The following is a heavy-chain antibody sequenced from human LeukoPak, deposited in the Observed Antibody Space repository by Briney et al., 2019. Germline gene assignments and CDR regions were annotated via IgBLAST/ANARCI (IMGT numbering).Heavy chain of an antibody. Sequence: GGSLRLSCGASGIXFSSYAISWVRQAPGKGLEWVSGITGSGDSTYYADSVKGRFTISRDNSKNTLYLQMNSLRAEDSAVYYCAKGRGFYDSSGYNYAYYYGMDVWGQGTTVTVPS. CDR2: ITGSGDST. J-gene: IGHJ6*02. V-gene: IGHV3-23*01. CDR3: AKGRGFYDSSGYNYAYYYGMDV. CDR1: GIXFSSYA. D-gene: IGHD3-22*01.